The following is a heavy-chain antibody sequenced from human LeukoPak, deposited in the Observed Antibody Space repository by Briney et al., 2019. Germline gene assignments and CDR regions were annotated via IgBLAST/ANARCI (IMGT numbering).Heavy chain of an antibody. D-gene: IGHD3-9*01. CDR1: GFTFSSYG. V-gene: IGHV3-30*18. CDR2: ISYDGSNE. CDR3: AKDGGPLVISTAGDY. Sequence: GGPLRLSCAASGFTFSSYGMHWVRQAPGKGLEWVAVISYDGSNEYYADSVKGRFTISRDNSKNTLYLQMNSLRAEDTAAYYCAKDGGPLVISTAGDYWGQGTLVTVSS. J-gene: IGHJ4*02.